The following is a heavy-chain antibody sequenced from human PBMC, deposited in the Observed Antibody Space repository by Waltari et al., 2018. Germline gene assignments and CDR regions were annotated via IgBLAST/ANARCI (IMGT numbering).Heavy chain of an antibody. V-gene: IGHV3-30-3*01. CDR1: GFTFSSYA. D-gene: IGHD3-10*01. CDR3: ARDLGITMVQGENGMDV. Sequence: QVQLVESGGGVVQPGRSLRLSCAASGFTFSSYAMHWVRQAPGKGLEWVAVISYDGSNKYYADSVKGRFTISRDNSKNTLYLQMNSLRAEDTAVYYCARDLGITMVQGENGMDVWGQGTTVTVSS. J-gene: IGHJ6*02. CDR2: ISYDGSNK.